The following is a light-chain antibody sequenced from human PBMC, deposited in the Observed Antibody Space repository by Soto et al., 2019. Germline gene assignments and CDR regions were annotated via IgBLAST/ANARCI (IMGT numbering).Light chain of an antibody. CDR1: SSNIGAGYD. CDR2: ANT. Sequence: QSVLTQPPSVSGAPGQRVTISCTGSSSNIGAGYDVHWYQQLPGTAPKLLIYANTNRPSGVPDRFSGSQSGTSASLAITGLQAEDEADDYCQSYDSSLSGSWVFGTGTKLTVL. J-gene: IGLJ1*01. CDR3: QSYDSSLSGSWV. V-gene: IGLV1-40*01.